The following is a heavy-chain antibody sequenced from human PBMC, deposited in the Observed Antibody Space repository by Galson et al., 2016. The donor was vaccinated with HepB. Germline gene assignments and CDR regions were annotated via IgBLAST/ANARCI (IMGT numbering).Heavy chain of an antibody. CDR1: GFTFGDYP. D-gene: IGHD2-15*01. CDR3: ARDRVGGYSSGYFDY. V-gene: IGHV3-49*04. J-gene: IGHJ4*02. Sequence: SLRLSCAASGFTFGDYPMSWVRQAPGKGLEWVGFISSNAYGGTTYYAASVKDTFTISRDDSNSIVYLQIDSLKTEDTAVYYCARDRVGGYSSGYFDYWGQGTLVTVSS. CDR2: ISSNAYGGTT.